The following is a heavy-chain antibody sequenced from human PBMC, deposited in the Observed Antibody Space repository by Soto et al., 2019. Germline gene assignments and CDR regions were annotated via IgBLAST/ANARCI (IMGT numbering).Heavy chain of an antibody. V-gene: IGHV3-23*01. J-gene: IGHJ6*02. CDR1: GFTFSDYS. D-gene: IGHD3-10*01. CDR3: AKGGETRPYYYAMDA. Sequence: GGSLRLSCAASGFTFSDYSMTWVRQAPGKGLEWVSAISGSGSSTYYADSVKGRFTISRDNLNNTLYLQMNSLRAEDTALYFCAKGGETRPYYYAMDAWGHGTTVTVSS. CDR2: ISGSGSST.